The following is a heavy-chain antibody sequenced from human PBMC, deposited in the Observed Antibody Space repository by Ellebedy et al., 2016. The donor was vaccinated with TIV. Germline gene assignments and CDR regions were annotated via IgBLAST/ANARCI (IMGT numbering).Heavy chain of an antibody. V-gene: IGHV3-7*01. CDR1: DFTFSDFW. Sequence: GESLKISCEASDFTFSDFWMNWVRQAPGKGLEWVANIREDGNEKHYVSSVEGRFTISRDNDKRSLYLQMNSLRAEDTAIYYCAGARAVAKPYYYYGMDVWGQGTTVTVSS. D-gene: IGHD6-19*01. J-gene: IGHJ6*02. CDR3: AGARAVAKPYYYYGMDV. CDR2: IREDGNEK.